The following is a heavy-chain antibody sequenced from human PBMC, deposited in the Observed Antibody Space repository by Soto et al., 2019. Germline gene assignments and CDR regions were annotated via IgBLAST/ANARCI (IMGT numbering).Heavy chain of an antibody. CDR3: VRDLLGSGGHFDY. Sequence: QVQLVESGGGVVQPGRSLRLSCAASGFTFSSYGMHWVRQAPGKGLEWVAVISHDGNDKYHADSVKGRFTISRDNSKNTLYLQMNSLRAEDTAVYHCVRDLLGSGGHFDYWGQGTLVTVSS. D-gene: IGHD7-27*01. CDR1: GFTFSSYG. CDR2: ISHDGNDK. J-gene: IGHJ4*02. V-gene: IGHV3-30*03.